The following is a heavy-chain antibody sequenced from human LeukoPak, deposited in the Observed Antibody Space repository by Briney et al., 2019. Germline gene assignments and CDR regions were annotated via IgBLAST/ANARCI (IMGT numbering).Heavy chain of an antibody. CDR1: GFTFSSYE. CDR2: INSDGSSR. CDR3: ARGLAVAGSSWFDP. Sequence: PGGSLRLSCAASGFTFSSYEMNWVRQVPGKGLVWVSRINSDGSSRSYVDSVMGRFTISRDNAKNTLYLQLDSLRAEDTAVNYCARGLAVAGSSWFDPWGQGTLVSVSS. J-gene: IGHJ5*02. V-gene: IGHV3-74*01. D-gene: IGHD6-19*01.